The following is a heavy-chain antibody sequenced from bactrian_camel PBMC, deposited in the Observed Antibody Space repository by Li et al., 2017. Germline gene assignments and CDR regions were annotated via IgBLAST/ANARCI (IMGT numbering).Heavy chain of an antibody. D-gene: IGHD2*01. CDR2: IYTGGGSA. Sequence: HVQLVESGGGLVQPGGSLRLSCAASGYTYSSYCMGWFRQAPGKEREGVAAIYTGGGSAYYVDSVKGRFTLSEDNAKNTLYLQLDSLKPEDTAMYYCAASLGKTYCSEAYFLSRLRPNFGFMGQGTQVTVS. V-gene: IGHV3S1*01. J-gene: IGHJ4*01. CDR1: GYTYSSYC.